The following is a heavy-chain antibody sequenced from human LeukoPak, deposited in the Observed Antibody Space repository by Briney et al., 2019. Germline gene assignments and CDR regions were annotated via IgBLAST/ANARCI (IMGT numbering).Heavy chain of an antibody. Sequence: GGSLRLSCAASGFTFSSYWMSWVRQAPGKGLEWVANIKQDGSEKYYVDSVKGRFTISRDNAKNSLYLQMNSLRAEDTAVYYCAREYYYDSSGYYPKNFDYWGQGTLVTVSS. CDR1: GFTFSSYW. CDR3: AREYYYDSSGYYPKNFDY. D-gene: IGHD3-22*01. J-gene: IGHJ4*02. V-gene: IGHV3-7*01. CDR2: IKQDGSEK.